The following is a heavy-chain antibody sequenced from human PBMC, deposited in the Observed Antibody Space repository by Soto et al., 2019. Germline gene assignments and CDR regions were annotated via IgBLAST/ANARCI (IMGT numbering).Heavy chain of an antibody. CDR2: IHTGGAT. D-gene: IGHD3-10*01. CDR1: GLTVTRNY. V-gene: IGHV3-53*02. CDR3: ATGGSKRVRGAIVEVFHLEF. J-gene: IGHJ4*02. Sequence: ELQLVESGGGLIQPGGSLRLSCVASGLTVTRNYMTWVRLAPGKGLECVSVIHTGGATHYTDSVKGRFTVFRDESKNALVLQMNSLKVEDTAVYYCATGGSKRVRGAIVEVFHLEFWGRGTVVTVSS.